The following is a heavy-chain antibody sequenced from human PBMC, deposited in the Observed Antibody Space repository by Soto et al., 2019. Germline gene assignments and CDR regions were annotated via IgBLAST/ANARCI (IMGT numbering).Heavy chain of an antibody. Sequence: GGPLRLSCAASGVTFSSYSMNWVRQAPGKGLEWVSSISSSSSYIYYADSVKGRFTISRDNAKNSLYLQMNSLRAEDTAVYYCARGLGYCSGGSCYSNHYYYYYMDVWGKGTTVTVSS. J-gene: IGHJ6*03. V-gene: IGHV3-21*01. CDR2: ISSSSSYI. CDR3: ARGLGYCSGGSCYSNHYYYYYMDV. D-gene: IGHD2-15*01. CDR1: GVTFSSYS.